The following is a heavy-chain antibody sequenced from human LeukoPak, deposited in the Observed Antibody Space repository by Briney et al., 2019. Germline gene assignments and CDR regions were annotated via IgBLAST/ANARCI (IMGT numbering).Heavy chain of an antibody. D-gene: IGHD3-10*01. Sequence: GGPLSLSCAASGFTFSSYEMNWVRQAPGKGLEWVSYISSSGSTLYYADSVKGRFTISRDNAKNSLYLQVNSLRAEDTAVYYCARDRRGHYWGQGTLVTVSS. CDR1: GFTFSSYE. J-gene: IGHJ4*02. CDR3: ARDRRGHY. CDR2: ISSSGSTL. V-gene: IGHV3-48*03.